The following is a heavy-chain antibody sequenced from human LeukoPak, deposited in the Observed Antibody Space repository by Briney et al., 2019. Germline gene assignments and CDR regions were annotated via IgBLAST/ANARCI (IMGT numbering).Heavy chain of an antibody. Sequence: GGSLRLSCAASGFTFSSYAMTWVRQAPGKGLEWVSSVDVSGTTFYTDSVKGRFTISRDNSKSTLYLQMSTLRAEDTAVYYCAKDQKPATGTDFWGQGTLVTVSS. CDR1: GFTFSSYA. CDR3: AKDQKPATGTDF. D-gene: IGHD3-9*01. V-gene: IGHV3-23*01. CDR2: VDVSGTT. J-gene: IGHJ4*02.